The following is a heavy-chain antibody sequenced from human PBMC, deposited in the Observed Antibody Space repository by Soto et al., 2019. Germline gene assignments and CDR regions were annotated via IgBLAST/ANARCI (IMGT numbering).Heavy chain of an antibody. J-gene: IGHJ6*02. Sequence: QVQLVQSGAEVKKPGASVKVSCKASGYTFTSYDINWVRQATGQRLEWMVWMNPNSGNTGYAQKFQGRVTMTRNTSISTADMELGSLRSEDTAVYYCARVYVGYRPYGMDVWGQGTTVTVSS. CDR1: GYTFTSYD. V-gene: IGHV1-8*01. D-gene: IGHD3-16*02. CDR2: MNPNSGNT. CDR3: ARVYVGYRPYGMDV.